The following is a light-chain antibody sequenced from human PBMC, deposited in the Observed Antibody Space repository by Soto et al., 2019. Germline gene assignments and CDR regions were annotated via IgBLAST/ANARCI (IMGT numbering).Light chain of an antibody. J-gene: IGKJ3*01. Sequence: DIQMTQSPSSLSATVGDRVTITCRASQTIGKYLNWYQQQPGKVPKLLIYDASYLQSGVPSRFSGSESGTDFTLNISDLRPEDFATYYCQQSFSIPFTFGPGTKVDI. CDR2: DAS. CDR3: QQSFSIPFT. CDR1: QTIGKY. V-gene: IGKV1-39*01.